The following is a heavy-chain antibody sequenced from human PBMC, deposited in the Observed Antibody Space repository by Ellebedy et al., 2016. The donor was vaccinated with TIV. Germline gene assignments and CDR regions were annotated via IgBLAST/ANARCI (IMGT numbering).Heavy chain of an antibody. CDR1: GGSISSYY. CDR2: IYYSGST. J-gene: IGHJ6*02. CDR3: TRDRASDYFGMDV. V-gene: IGHV4-59*01. Sequence: MPSETLSLTCTVSGGSISSYYWSWIRQPPGKGLEWIGYIYYSGSTNYNPSLKSRIILSVDTSKNQFSLKLSSVTAADMAVYYCTRDRASDYFGMDVWGQGTTVTVSS.